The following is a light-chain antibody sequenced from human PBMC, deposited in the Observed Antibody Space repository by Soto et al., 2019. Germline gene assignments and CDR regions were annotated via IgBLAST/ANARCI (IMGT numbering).Light chain of an antibody. CDR2: DAS. Sequence: VMTQSPATLSVSPGERATLSCRASQSVSSNVAWYQQKPGQAPRLLIYDASTRATGIPARFSGSGSGTEFTLTISSLQSEDFAVFYCHQYNDWPPALGQGTKVDIK. J-gene: IGKJ1*01. V-gene: IGKV3-15*01. CDR3: HQYNDWPPA. CDR1: QSVSSN.